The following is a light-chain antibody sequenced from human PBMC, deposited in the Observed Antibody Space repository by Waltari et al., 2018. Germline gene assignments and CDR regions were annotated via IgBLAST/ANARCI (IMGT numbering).Light chain of an antibody. J-gene: IGKJ3*01. CDR3: QQYHESPPIT. V-gene: IGKV3-15*01. Sequence: EIVMTQSLAMLSVSPGERDTRSCRASQSISSQLAWYQQKPGQAPRLLIYGASTRATGIPARFSGSGSGTEFTLTISSLQSEDFAVYFCQQYHESPPITFGPGTKVDIK. CDR2: GAS. CDR1: QSISSQ.